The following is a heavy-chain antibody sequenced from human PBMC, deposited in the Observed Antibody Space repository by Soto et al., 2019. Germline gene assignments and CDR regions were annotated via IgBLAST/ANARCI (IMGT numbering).Heavy chain of an antibody. J-gene: IGHJ6*02. CDR3: AKGGPRYCSSTSCYPAVYYGVDV. D-gene: IGHD2-2*01. CDR2: ISGSGGST. V-gene: IGHV3-23*01. CDR1: GFTFSSYA. Sequence: GGSLRLSCAASGFTFSSYAMSWVRQAPGKGLEWVSAISGSGGSTYYADSVKGRFTISRDNSKNTLYLQMNSLRAEDTAVYYCAKGGPRYCSSTSCYPAVYYGVDVWGQGTTVTVSS.